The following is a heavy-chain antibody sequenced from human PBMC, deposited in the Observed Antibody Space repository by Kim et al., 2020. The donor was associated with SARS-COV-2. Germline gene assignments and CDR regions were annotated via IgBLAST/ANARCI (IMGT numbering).Heavy chain of an antibody. CDR1: GFTFSDHY. CDR2: TRNKANSYTT. J-gene: IGHJ6*02. V-gene: IGHV3-72*01. CDR3: ARVGNPYYDFWSGYYGRWYYGMDV. D-gene: IGHD3-3*01. Sequence: GGSLRLSCAASGFTFSDHYMDWVRQAPGKGLEWVGRTRNKANSYTTEYAASVKGRFTISRDDSKNSLYLQMNSLKTEDTAVYYCARVGNPYYDFWSGYYGRWYYGMDVWGQGTTVTVSS.